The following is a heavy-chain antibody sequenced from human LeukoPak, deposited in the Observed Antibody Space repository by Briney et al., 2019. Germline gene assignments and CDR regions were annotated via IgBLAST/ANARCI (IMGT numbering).Heavy chain of an antibody. Sequence: GGSLRLSCAASGFTFDDYDMHWVRQAPGKGLEWVSGISWNSGSIGYADSVKGRFTISRDNAKNSLYLQMNSLRAEDMALYYCAKDMSGTSHVAGFDYWGQGTLVTVSS. CDR1: GFTFDDYD. CDR2: ISWNSGSI. J-gene: IGHJ4*02. D-gene: IGHD6-19*01. V-gene: IGHV3-9*03. CDR3: AKDMSGTSHVAGFDY.